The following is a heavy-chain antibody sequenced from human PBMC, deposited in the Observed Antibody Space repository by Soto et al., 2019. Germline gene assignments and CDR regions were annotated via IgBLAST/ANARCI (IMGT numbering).Heavy chain of an antibody. CDR1: GFTFSSYA. J-gene: IGHJ4*02. D-gene: IGHD3-9*01. V-gene: IGHV3-23*01. CDR2: ISGSGGST. CDR3: LKDSWASITIFSY. Sequence: GGSLRLSCAASGFTFSSYAMSWVRQAPGKGLEWVSAISGSGGSTYYADSVKGRFTISRDNSKNTLYLQMNSLRAEETAVYYCLKDSWASITIFSYWGQGNLVTVSA.